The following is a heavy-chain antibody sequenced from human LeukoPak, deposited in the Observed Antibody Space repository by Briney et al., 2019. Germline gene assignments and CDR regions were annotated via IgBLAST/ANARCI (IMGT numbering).Heavy chain of an antibody. D-gene: IGHD1-26*01. Sequence: PSGTLSLTCTVSGGSIRNYYWSWIRQPPGKGLEWIGYIYYRGSTHFNPSLRSRATISVDTSKNHFSLKMNSVTAADTAVYYCARGNGIVGATTLDYWGQGTLVTVSS. V-gene: IGHV4-59*01. CDR3: ARGNGIVGATTLDY. J-gene: IGHJ4*02. CDR1: GGSIRNYY. CDR2: IYYRGST.